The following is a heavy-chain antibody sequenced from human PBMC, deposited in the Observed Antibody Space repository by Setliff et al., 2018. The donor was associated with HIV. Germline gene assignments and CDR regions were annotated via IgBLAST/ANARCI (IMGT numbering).Heavy chain of an antibody. Sequence: ASVKVSCKISGYTLTEVSMHWVRQAPGKGLEWMGIIPIVDIAKYAQKFQDRVTITADKSTSTAFMELSSLRSEDTAVYYCARGAYRRRDGGTYFYQFDFWGRGTLVTVSS. CDR2: IIPIVDIA. CDR3: ARGAYRRRDGGTYFYQFDF. CDR1: GYTLTEVS. J-gene: IGHJ4*02. V-gene: IGHV1-69*10. D-gene: IGHD1-26*01.